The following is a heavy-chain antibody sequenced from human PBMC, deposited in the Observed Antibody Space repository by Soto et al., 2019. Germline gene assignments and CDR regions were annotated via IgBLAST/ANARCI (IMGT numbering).Heavy chain of an antibody. D-gene: IGHD2-15*01. V-gene: IGHV4-59*01. CDR1: GGTISGSY. Sequence: SETLSLTCTVSGGTISGSYWSWIRQTPRKALELVGNIHYSGSTNYHPSLKSRVTMSVDSAKNQFFLQLSSVTAADTTVNFCKKYGRTDAEGYSFDYWGQGALVTVSS. J-gene: IGHJ4*02. CDR3: KKYGRTDAEGYSFDY. CDR2: IHYSGST.